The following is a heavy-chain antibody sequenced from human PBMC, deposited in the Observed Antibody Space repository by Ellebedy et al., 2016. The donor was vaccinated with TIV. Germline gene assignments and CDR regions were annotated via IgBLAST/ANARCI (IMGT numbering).Heavy chain of an antibody. D-gene: IGHD2-8*02. J-gene: IGHJ4*01. CDR1: GFTFRDYG. V-gene: IGHV3-33*01. Sequence: PGGSLRLSCAASGFTFRDYGMHWVRQAPGKGLEWVALIWYDGSNKFYADSVKGRFTISRDNSKNTLFLQINSLRAEDTAVYYCARGQYCNGGDCYLHFWGHGTLGIVSS. CDR2: IWYDGSNK. CDR3: ARGQYCNGGDCYLHF.